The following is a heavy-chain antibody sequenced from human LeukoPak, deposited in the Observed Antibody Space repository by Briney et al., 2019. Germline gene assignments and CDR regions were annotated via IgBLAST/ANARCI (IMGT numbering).Heavy chain of an antibody. V-gene: IGHV1-69*01. CDR1: GGTFSGYA. D-gene: IGHD2-8*01. CDR2: IIPIFGTA. CDR3: ARDLRYCTNGVCYTTFDP. Sequence: GSSVKVSCKASGGTFSGYAISWVRQAPGQGLEWMGGIIPIFGTANYAQKFQGRVTITADESTSTAYMELSSLRSEDTAVYYCARDLRYCTNGVCYTTFDPWGQGTLVTVSS. J-gene: IGHJ5*02.